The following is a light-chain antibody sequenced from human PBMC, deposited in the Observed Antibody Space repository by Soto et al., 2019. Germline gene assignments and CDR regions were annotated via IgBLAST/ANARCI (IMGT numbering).Light chain of an antibody. CDR2: DAS. J-gene: IGKJ4*01. Sequence: EILMTQSPATLSVSPGERVTLSCRASQSVGRSLGWYQQKPGQAPRLLIYDASSRATGIPARFSGSGSGTEFTLTISSLQSEDFAVYYCQQYKNWPPLTFGGGTKVEIK. CDR3: QQYKNWPPLT. V-gene: IGKV3-15*01. CDR1: QSVGRS.